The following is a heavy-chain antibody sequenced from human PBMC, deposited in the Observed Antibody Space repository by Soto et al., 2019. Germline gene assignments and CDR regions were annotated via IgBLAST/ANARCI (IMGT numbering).Heavy chain of an antibody. J-gene: IGHJ6*02. D-gene: IGHD2-2*01. CDR2: IIPIPGTA. CDR3: ARSQGSSTSLEIYYYYYYGMDV. V-gene: IGHV1-69*01. Sequence: QVQLVQSGAEVKKPGSSVKVSCKASGGTFGSYAISWVRQAPGQGLEWMGGIIPIPGTANYAQKFQDRVTIAADESTCTAYMELSSLRSEDTAVYYCARSQGSSTSLEIYYYYYYGMDVWGQGTTVTVSS. CDR1: GGTFGSYA.